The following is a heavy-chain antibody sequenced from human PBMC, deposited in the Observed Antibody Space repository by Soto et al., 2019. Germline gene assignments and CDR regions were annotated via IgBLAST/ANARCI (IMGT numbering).Heavy chain of an antibody. Sequence: QVQLVESGGGVVQPGRSLRLSCAASGFTFSGYAMHWVRQAPGKGLEWVAATSYDENFKYYADSVKGRFTISRDNSKNALFLQMNSLRTEDTAMYYCARQGGSWGIWYFDYWGQGSLVTVSS. J-gene: IGHJ4*02. V-gene: IGHV3-30*04. CDR1: GFTFSGYA. D-gene: IGHD2-15*01. CDR3: ARQGGSWGIWYFDY. CDR2: TSYDENFK.